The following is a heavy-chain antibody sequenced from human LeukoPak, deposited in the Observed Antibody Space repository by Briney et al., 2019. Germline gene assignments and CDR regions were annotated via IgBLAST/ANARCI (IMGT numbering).Heavy chain of an antibody. CDR1: GFTVTSNF. CDR2: IYDRGDT. D-gene: IGHD1-1*01. J-gene: IGHJ4*02. Sequence: PGGSLRLSCAVSGFTVTSNFMSWVRQAPGKGLEWVSVIYDRGDTYYADSVKGRFTVSRDTSKNTLYLQLNNLGAEDTAVYYCAGRRANTCNFCFVYWGQGTLVIVSS. V-gene: IGHV3-66*02. CDR3: AGRRANTCNFCFVY.